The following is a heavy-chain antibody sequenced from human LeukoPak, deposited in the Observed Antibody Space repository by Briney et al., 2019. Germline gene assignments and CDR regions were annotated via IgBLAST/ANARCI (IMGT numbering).Heavy chain of an antibody. CDR2: IIPILGIA. CDR3: ARYLYYGSGGNWFDP. Sequence: GASVKVSCKASGGTFSIYAISWVRQAPGQGLEWMGRIIPILGIANYAQKFQGRVTITADKSTSTAYMELSSLRSEDTAVYYCARYLYYGSGGNWFDPWGQGTLVTVSS. CDR1: GGTFSIYA. V-gene: IGHV1-69*04. J-gene: IGHJ5*02. D-gene: IGHD3-10*01.